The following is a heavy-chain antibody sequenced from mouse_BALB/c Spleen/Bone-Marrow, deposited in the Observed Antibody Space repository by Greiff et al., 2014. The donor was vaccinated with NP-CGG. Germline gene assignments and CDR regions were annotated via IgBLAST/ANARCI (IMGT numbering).Heavy chain of an antibody. CDR1: GFTFTSYA. V-gene: IGHV5-9-3*01. CDR3: ARQDRVYYFDY. CDR2: ISSAGIHT. Sequence: VQLKESGGGLVKPGGSLKLSCTASGFTFTSYAMSWVRQTPEKRPEWVATISSAGIHTYYVDTVKGRFTISRDNAKNTLFLHMSSLRSEDTAMYYCARQDRVYYFDYWGQGTTLTVSS. J-gene: IGHJ2*01.